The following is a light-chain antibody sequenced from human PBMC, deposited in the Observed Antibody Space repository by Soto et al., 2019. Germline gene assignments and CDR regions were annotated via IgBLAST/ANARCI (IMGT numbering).Light chain of an antibody. CDR3: QQLNSYPIAP. CDR1: QGISSY. Sequence: AIRPTQSPSSFSASTRDRVTITCRASQGISSYLAWYQQKPGKAPKLLIYAASTLQSGVPSKFSGSGSGREFTLTISSLQPEDFATYHCQQLNSYPIAPFGGVSKVDI. J-gene: IGKJ4*01. V-gene: IGKV1-8*01. CDR2: AAS.